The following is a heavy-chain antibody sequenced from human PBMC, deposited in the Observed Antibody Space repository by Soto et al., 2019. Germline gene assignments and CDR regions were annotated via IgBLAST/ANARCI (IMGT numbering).Heavy chain of an antibody. Sequence: LRLSCAASGFTFSNFTMNWVRQAPGKGLEWVSSIDKSSTYIYYADLMRGRFTVSRDNAKNSLYLQMNSLRAEDTAVYYCARGGLGDYAYWGQGTLVTVSS. V-gene: IGHV3-21*01. CDR1: GFTFSNFT. CDR3: ARGGLGDYAY. J-gene: IGHJ4*02. CDR2: IDKSSTYI. D-gene: IGHD4-17*01.